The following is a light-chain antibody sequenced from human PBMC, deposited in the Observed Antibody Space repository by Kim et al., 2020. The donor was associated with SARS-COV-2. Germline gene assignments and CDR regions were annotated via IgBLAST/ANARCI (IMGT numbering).Light chain of an antibody. CDR1: SSNIGANYD. V-gene: IGLV1-40*01. CDR3: QSYDSSLSASV. Sequence: QRDTISCAGSSSNIGANYDVHWYQQYPGTFPKLLIYGNANRPSGVPDRFSGSKSGTSASLAISGLQADDEADYYCQSYDSSLSASVFGGGTKLTVL. J-gene: IGLJ2*01. CDR2: GNA.